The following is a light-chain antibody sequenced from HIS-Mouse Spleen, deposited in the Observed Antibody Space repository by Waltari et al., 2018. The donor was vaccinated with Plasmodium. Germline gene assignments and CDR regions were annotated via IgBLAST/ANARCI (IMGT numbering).Light chain of an antibody. CDR2: KAS. J-gene: IGKJ1*01. CDR1: QSISSR. Sequence: DIQMTQSPSTLSASVGDRVTITCRASQSISSRLAWYQKKPGKAPKLLIYKASSLESGVPSRFSGSGSGTEFTITISSLQPDDFATYYCQQYNSYSWTFGQGTKVEIK. V-gene: IGKV1-5*03. CDR3: QQYNSYSWT.